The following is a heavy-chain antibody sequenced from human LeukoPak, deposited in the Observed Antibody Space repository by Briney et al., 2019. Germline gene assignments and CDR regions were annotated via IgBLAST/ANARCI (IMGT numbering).Heavy chain of an antibody. Sequence: ASVKVSCKASGYTFTGYYMHWVRQAPGQGLGWMGWINPNSGGTNYAQKFQGRVTMTRDTSISTAYMELSRLRSDDTAVYYCARAYDSSGYSLDPPLGYWGQGTLVTVSS. D-gene: IGHD3-22*01. V-gene: IGHV1-2*02. CDR1: GYTFTGYY. CDR3: ARAYDSSGYSLDPPLGY. CDR2: INPNSGGT. J-gene: IGHJ4*02.